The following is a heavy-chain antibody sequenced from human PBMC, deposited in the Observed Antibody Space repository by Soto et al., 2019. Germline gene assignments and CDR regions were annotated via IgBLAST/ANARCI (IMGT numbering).Heavy chain of an antibody. CDR3: ARDQEEARETGSERYFAY. D-gene: IGHD5-12*01. Sequence: GISVKPCCEDCGYALNWIYRQSPRQAPKQGLEWMGWISAYNGNTNYAQKVQGRVTMTTDTSTSTAYMELRSLRSDDTAVYYCARDQEEARETGSERYFAYWGKGTLVTVSS. CDR1: GYALNWIY. CDR2: ISAYNGNT. J-gene: IGHJ4*02. V-gene: IGHV1-18*01.